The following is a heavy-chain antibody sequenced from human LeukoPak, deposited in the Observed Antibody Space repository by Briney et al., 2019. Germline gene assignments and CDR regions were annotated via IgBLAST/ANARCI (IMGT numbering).Heavy chain of an antibody. V-gene: IGHV4-59*01. J-gene: IGHJ6*03. CDR3: ARGVTYYDILTGYYTPYYYYYYYMDV. D-gene: IGHD3-9*01. Sequence: SETLSLTCTVSGGSISSYYWSWIRQPPGKGLEWIGYIYYSGSTNYNPSLKSRVTISVDTSKNQFSLKLSSVTAADTAVYYCARGVTYYDILTGYYTPYYYYYYYMDVWGKGTTVTISS. CDR2: IYYSGST. CDR1: GGSISSYY.